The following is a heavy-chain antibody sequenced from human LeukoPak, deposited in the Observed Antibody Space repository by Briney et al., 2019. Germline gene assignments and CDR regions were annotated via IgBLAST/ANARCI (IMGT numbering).Heavy chain of an antibody. D-gene: IGHD6-6*01. CDR3: ARESFAARWD. CDR1: GFTFSSYS. CDR2: ISSSSSYI. Sequence: GGSLRLSCAASGFTFSSYSMNWVRQAPGKGLEWVSCISSSSSYIYNADSVKGRFTISRDNAKNSLYLQMNSLRAEDTAVYYCARESFAARWDWGQGTLVTVSS. V-gene: IGHV3-21*01. J-gene: IGHJ4*02.